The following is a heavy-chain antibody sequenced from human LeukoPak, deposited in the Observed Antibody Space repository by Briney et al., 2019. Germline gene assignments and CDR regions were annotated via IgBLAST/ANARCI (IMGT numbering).Heavy chain of an antibody. J-gene: IGHJ4*02. CDR1: GFTFSSYA. D-gene: IGHD3-9*01. Sequence: GASLRLSCAASGFTFSSYAMSWDRQAPGKGLEWVSAISGSGGSTYYADSVKGRFTISRDNSKNTLYLQMNSLRAEDTAVYYCAKDPELRYFDWSPFYYFDYWGQGTLVTVSS. CDR3: AKDPELRYFDWSPFYYFDY. V-gene: IGHV3-23*01. CDR2: ISGSGGST.